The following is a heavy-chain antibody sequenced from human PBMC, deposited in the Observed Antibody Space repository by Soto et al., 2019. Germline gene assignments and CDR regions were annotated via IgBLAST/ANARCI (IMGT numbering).Heavy chain of an antibody. CDR1: GFTFSSHW. Sequence: EVQLVESGGGLFQPGGSLSLSCAASGFTFSSHWMHWARQTPGKGLVWVARINPDGSTTNYADSVKGRFTVSRDNAENTVFLQMNSLRAEDTAIYYCARGGLCAYYKDIWGQGTLVSVSS. CDR3: ARGGLCAYYKDI. J-gene: IGHJ4*02. CDR2: INPDGSTT. D-gene: IGHD3-3*01. V-gene: IGHV3-74*01.